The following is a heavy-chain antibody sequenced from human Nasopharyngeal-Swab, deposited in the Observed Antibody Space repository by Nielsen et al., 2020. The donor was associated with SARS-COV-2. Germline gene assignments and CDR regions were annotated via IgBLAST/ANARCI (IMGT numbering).Heavy chain of an antibody. CDR2: IDPSDSYT. CDR3: ARQFHDYYYMDV. V-gene: IGHV5-10-1*01. J-gene: IGHJ6*03. Sequence: GESLKISCKGSGYSFTSYWISWVRQMPGKGLEWMGRIDPSDSYTNYSPSFQGHVTISADKSISTAYLQWSSLKASDTAMYYCARQFHDYYYMDVWGKGTTVTVSS. CDR1: GYSFTSYW.